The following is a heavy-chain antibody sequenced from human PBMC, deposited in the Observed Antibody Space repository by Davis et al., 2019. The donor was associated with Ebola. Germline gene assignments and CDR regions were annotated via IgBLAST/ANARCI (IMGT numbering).Heavy chain of an antibody. D-gene: IGHD6-19*01. V-gene: IGHV3-53*05. Sequence: PGGSLRLSCTASGFTVSSNHMSWVRQAPGKGLEWVSVIYDQSTAYADAVRGRFIISRDKSNNTLYLEMSSLRVDDTAVYYCATTQWLREFDNWSQGTLVTVSS. CDR3: ATTQWLREFDN. CDR1: GFTVSSNH. CDR2: IYDQST. J-gene: IGHJ4*02.